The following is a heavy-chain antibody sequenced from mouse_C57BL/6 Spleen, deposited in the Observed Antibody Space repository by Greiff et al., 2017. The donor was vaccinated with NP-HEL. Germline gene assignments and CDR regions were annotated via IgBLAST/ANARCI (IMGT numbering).Heavy chain of an antibody. Sequence: VQLQQSGPGLVQPSQSLSITCTVSGFSLTSYGVHWVRQSPGKGLEWLGVIWSGGSTDYNAAFISRLSISTDNSKSQVFFKMNSLQAYDTPIYYCTRNSYDYDSGSYFDYWGEGTTLTVSS. CDR1: GFSLTSYG. CDR3: TRNSYDYDSGSYFDY. D-gene: IGHD2-4*01. J-gene: IGHJ2*01. V-gene: IGHV2-2*01. CDR2: IWSGGST.